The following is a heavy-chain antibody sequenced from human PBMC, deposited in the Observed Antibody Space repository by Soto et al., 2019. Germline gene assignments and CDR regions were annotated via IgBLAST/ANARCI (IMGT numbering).Heavy chain of an antibody. CDR1: GYTFTNYG. CDR3: SRGTSIPATGDY. D-gene: IGHD6-6*01. Sequence: QVQLVQSGAAVKKPGASVKVSCKASGYTFTNYGINWVRQAPGQGLEWLGWVSAYNGERRYTQRVQARVIMTTDTSTTTAYMELRSLRSDYTGVYYCSRGTSIPATGDYWGQGPLVTVSS. J-gene: IGHJ4*01. CDR2: VSAYNGER. V-gene: IGHV1-18*01.